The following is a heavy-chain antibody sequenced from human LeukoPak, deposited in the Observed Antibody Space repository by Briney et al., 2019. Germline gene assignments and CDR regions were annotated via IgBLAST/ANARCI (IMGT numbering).Heavy chain of an antibody. CDR2: IYTSGST. J-gene: IGHJ5*02. V-gene: IGHV4-4*07. Sequence: NSSETLSLTCTVSGVSISSYYWSWIRQPAGKGLEWIGRIYTSGSTNYNPSLKSRVTMSVDTSKNQFSLKLSSVTAADTAVYYCARDLGTIAAAVGWFDPWGQGTLVTVSS. D-gene: IGHD6-13*01. CDR3: ARDLGTIAAAVGWFDP. CDR1: GVSISSYY.